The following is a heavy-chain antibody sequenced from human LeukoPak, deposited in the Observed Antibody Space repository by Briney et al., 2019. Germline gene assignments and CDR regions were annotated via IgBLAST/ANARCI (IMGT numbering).Heavy chain of an antibody. CDR2: INPNSGGT. Sequence: ASVKVSCKASGYTFTGYYMHWVRQAPGQGLEWMGCINPNSGGTNYAQTFQGRVTMTRDTSITTAYMELSRLSSDDTAVYYCARHPGKVTNDWYFDLWGRGTLVTVSS. J-gene: IGHJ2*01. D-gene: IGHD4-23*01. V-gene: IGHV1-2*02. CDR1: GYTFTGYY. CDR3: ARHPGKVTNDWYFDL.